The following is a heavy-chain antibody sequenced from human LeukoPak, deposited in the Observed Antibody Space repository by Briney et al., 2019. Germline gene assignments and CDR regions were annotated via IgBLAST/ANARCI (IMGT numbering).Heavy chain of an antibody. D-gene: IGHD2-15*01. CDR3: ARDQYPSEVVVVGRLVY. CDR2: LIPVFATA. J-gene: IGHJ4*02. Sequence: ASVKVSCKASGYTFTSYYMHWVRQAPGQGLDWMGALIPVFATANYAQRFQGRVTLTADEPTSTAYMELTGLTSEDTAMYYCARDQYPSEVVVVGRLVYWGQGTLVTVSS. V-gene: IGHV1-69*13. CDR1: GYTFTSYY.